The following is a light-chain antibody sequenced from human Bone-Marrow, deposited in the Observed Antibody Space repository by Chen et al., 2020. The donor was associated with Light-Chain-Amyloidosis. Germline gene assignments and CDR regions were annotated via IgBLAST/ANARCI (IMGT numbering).Light chain of an antibody. J-gene: IGLJ2*01. CDR3: QSADSSGTYEVI. CDR2: RDT. V-gene: IGLV3-25*03. Sequence: SYVVTQPPSVSVSPGQTARITCSGDDLPTKYAYWYQQKPGQAPVLVIHRDTERPSGISERFSGPSSGTTATLTISGVQAEDEADYPCQSADSSGTYEVIFGGGTKLTVL. CDR1: DLPTKY.